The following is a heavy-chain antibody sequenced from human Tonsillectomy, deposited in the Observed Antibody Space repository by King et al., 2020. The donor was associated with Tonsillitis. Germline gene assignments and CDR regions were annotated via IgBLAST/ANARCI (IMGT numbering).Heavy chain of an antibody. J-gene: IGHJ4*02. Sequence: QLQESGPGLVKPSETLSLTCTVSGGSISSSTYYWGWIRQPPGKGLEWMGRIYYSGSTHYSPSLKSRVTISVDTSKNQFSLKVSSVTAADTAVYYCARLYSGYDVFDYWGQGTLVTVSS. V-gene: IGHV4-39*01. CDR1: GGSISSSTYY. CDR3: ARLYSGYDVFDY. CDR2: IYYSGST. D-gene: IGHD5-12*01.